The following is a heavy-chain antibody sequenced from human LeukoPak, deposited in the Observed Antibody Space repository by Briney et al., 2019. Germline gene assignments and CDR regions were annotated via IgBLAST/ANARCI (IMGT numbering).Heavy chain of an antibody. CDR3: ARDLTTVTTSHY. CDR2: INPNSGGT. D-gene: IGHD4-17*01. V-gene: IGHV1-2*02. CDR1: GYTFTGYD. J-gene: IGHJ4*02. Sequence: ASVKVSCKASGYTFTGYDMHWVRQVPGQGLEWMGWINPNSGGTNYAQKFQGRVTMTRDTSISTAYMELSRLRSDDTAVYYCARDLTTVTTSHYWGQGTLVTVSS.